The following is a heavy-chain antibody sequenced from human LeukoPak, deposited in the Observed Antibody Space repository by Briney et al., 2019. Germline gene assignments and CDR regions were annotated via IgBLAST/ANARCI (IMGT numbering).Heavy chain of an antibody. D-gene: IGHD6-13*01. V-gene: IGHV3-23*01. Sequence: GGSLRLSCAASGFTFSSYAMSWVRQAPGKGLEWVSAISGSGGSTYYADSVKGRFTISRDNSKNTLYLQMNSLRAEDTAVYYCAKDRGSSWWNCYYYMDVWGKGTTVTVSS. CDR2: ISGSGGST. CDR3: AKDRGSSWWNCYYYMDV. J-gene: IGHJ6*03. CDR1: GFTFSSYA.